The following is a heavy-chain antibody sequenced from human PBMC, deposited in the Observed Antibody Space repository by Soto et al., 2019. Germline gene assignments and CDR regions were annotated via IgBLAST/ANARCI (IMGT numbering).Heavy chain of an antibody. CDR1: GFTFRSYP. V-gene: IGHV3-23*01. CDR3: AKVLLTASTGGYFDS. CDR2: ISGSGDHT. Sequence: GGSLRLSCAASGFTFRSYPLSWVRQAPGKGLEWVSGISGSGDHTYYADSVKGRFTISGDNSKNTVHLQMNGLGAEDTAVYYGAKVLLTASTGGYFDSWGQGTLVTVSS. D-gene: IGHD4-4*01. J-gene: IGHJ4*02.